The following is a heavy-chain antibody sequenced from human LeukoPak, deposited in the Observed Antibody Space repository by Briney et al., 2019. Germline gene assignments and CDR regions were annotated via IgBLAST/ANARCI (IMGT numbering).Heavy chain of an antibody. J-gene: IGHJ6*02. Sequence: ASVKVSCKASGGTFSSYAISWVRQAPGQGLEWMGRIIPILGIANYAQKFQGRVTITADKSTSTAYMELSSLRSEDTAVYYCARDLDYGDYYYGMDVWGQGTTVTVSS. CDR3: ARDLDYGDYYYGMDV. CDR1: GGTFSSYA. V-gene: IGHV1-69*04. D-gene: IGHD4-17*01. CDR2: IIPILGIA.